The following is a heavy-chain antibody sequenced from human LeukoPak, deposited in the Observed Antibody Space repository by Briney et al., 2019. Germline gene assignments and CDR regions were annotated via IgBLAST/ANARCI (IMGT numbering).Heavy chain of an antibody. V-gene: IGHV4-38-2*02. CDR1: GGSISSGYY. CDR2: MFHSGSS. J-gene: IGHJ4*02. D-gene: IGHD5-24*01. CDR3: ARRGDGYNEYYFDY. Sequence: SQTLSLTCTVSGGSISSGYYWGWIRQPPGKGLEWIGSMFHSGSSYYNPSLKSRVTISVDTSKNQFSLKLSSVTAADTAVYYCARRGDGYNEYYFDYWGQGTLVTVSS.